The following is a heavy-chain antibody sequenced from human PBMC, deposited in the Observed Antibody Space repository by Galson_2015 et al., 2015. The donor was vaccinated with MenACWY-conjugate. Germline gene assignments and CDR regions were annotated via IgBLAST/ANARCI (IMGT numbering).Heavy chain of an antibody. J-gene: IGHJ2*01. CDR3: AKEGEIAAAGFLADWYFDL. CDR2: ISYDGSNK. CDR1: GFTFSSYG. D-gene: IGHD6-13*01. V-gene: IGHV3-30*18. Sequence: SLRLSCAASGFTFSSYGMHWVRQAPGKGLEWVAVISYDGSNKYYADSVKGRFTISRDNSKNTLYLQMNSLRAEDTAVYYCAKEGEIAAAGFLADWYFDLWGRGTLVTVSS.